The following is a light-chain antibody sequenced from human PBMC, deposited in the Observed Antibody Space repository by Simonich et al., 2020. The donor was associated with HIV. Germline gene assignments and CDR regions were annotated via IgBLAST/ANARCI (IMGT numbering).Light chain of an antibody. CDR1: QSVFYSSNNKNY. CDR2: WAS. Sequence: DIVMTQSPDSLVVSLGERATINCKTSQSVFYSSNNKNYLAWYQQKPGQPPKLLIYWASTREFGVPDRFSGSGSGTDFTLTISSLQAEDVAVYYCQQYYSTPLTFGGGTKVEIK. V-gene: IGKV4-1*01. CDR3: QQYYSTPLT. J-gene: IGKJ4*01.